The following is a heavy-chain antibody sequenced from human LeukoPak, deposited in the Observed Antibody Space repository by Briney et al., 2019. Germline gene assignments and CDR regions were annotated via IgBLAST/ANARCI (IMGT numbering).Heavy chain of an antibody. CDR3: ARDQGSSSSWIDP. Sequence: SETLSLTCTVSGGSISSYYWSWIRQPPGKGLEWIGYIYYSGSTNYNPSLKSRVTISVDTSKNQFSLKLSSVTAADTAVYYCARDQGSSSSWIDPWGQGTLVTVSS. CDR2: IYYSGST. CDR1: GGSISSYY. D-gene: IGHD6-13*01. V-gene: IGHV4-59*01. J-gene: IGHJ5*02.